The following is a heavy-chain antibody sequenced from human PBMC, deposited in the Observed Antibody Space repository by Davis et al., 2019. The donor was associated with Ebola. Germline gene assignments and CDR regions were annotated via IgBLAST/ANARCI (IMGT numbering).Heavy chain of an antibody. J-gene: IGHJ4*02. CDR1: GGSISSGDYY. Sequence: PSETLSLTCTVSGGSISSGDYYWSWIRQPPGKGLEWIGYIYYSGSTYYNPSLKSRVTISVDTSKNQFSLKLSSVTAADTAVYYCARNPHIMVRGVSLFRYFDYWGQGTLVTVSS. V-gene: IGHV4-30-4*01. CDR2: IYYSGST. D-gene: IGHD3-10*01. CDR3: ARNPHIMVRGVSLFRYFDY.